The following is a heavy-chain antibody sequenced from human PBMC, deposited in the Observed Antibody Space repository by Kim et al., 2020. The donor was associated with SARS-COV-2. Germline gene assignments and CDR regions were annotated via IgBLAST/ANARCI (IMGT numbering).Heavy chain of an antibody. J-gene: IGHJ3*01. Sequence: SETLSLTCTVSGASVSSDSYFWSWIRQSPGKKLEWIGYIFYTGNTNYNPSLQSRLSISLDASKNQFSLNLHSVTAADSAVYYCARPFAAYDAFDVWGQGAVFTVS. CDR1: GASVSSDSYF. CDR3: ARPFAAYDAFDV. D-gene: IGHD6-25*01. CDR2: IFYTGNT. V-gene: IGHV4-61*01.